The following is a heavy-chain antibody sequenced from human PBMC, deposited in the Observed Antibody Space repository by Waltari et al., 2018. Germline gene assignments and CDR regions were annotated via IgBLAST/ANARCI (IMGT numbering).Heavy chain of an antibody. D-gene: IGHD3-22*01. CDR1: VGTLRSDA. CDR3: ARSWENYYDSSGYYYFDY. Sequence: GQLVHSRAEVKKPGFPVKFSCKAAVGTLRSDAISWVPQAPDTGFEWMGRINPFFGTANYAPKFQGRVTINADDSTSTAYMELSSLRSEDTAVYYCARSWENYYDSSGYYYFDYWGQGTLVTVSS. CDR2: INPFFGTA. V-gene: IGHV1-69*15. J-gene: IGHJ4*02.